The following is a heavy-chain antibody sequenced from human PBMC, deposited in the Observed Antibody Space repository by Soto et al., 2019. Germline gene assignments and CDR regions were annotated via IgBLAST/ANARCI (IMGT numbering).Heavy chain of an antibody. Sequence: QVQLVQSGAEVKKPGSSVKVSCKASGGTFSSYAISWVRQAPGQGLEWMGGIIPIFGTANYAQKLQGRVTITADESTSTAYMELSSLRSEDTAVYSCARDRGDNWTYIELDYWGQGTLVIVSS. D-gene: IGHD1-7*01. V-gene: IGHV1-69*12. CDR3: ARDRGDNWTYIELDY. CDR2: IIPIFGTA. CDR1: GGTFSSYA. J-gene: IGHJ4*02.